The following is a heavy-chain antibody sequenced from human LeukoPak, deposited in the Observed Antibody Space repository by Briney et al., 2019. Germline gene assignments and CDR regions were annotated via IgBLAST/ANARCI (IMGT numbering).Heavy chain of an antibody. CDR2: IYTSGST. D-gene: IGHD6-19*01. V-gene: IGHV4-61*02. Sequence: SETLSLSCTVSGGSISSGSYYWSWIRQPAGKGLEWIGRIYTSGSTNYNPSLKSRVTISVDTSKNQFSLKLSSVTAADTAVYYCARSIAVAGTSPNFDYWGQGTRIIVSS. J-gene: IGHJ4*02. CDR1: GGSISSGSYY. CDR3: ARSIAVAGTSPNFDY.